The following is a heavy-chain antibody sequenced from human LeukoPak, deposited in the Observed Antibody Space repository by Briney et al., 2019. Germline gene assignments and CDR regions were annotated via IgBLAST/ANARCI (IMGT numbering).Heavy chain of an antibody. D-gene: IGHD6-19*01. CDR3: SGVYSSGWYNRISTQNYYFDY. CDR1: GFTFSSYW. J-gene: IGHJ4*02. Sequence: GGSLRLSCAASGFTFSSYWMHWVRQAPGKGLVWVSRINSDGSSTSYADSVKGRFTISRDNAKNTLYLQMNSLRAEDTVVCHCSGVYSSGWYNRISTQNYYFDYWGQGTLVTVSS. CDR2: INSDGSST. V-gene: IGHV3-74*01.